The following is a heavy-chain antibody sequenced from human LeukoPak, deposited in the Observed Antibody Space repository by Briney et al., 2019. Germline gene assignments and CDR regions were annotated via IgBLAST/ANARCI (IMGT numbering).Heavy chain of an antibody. CDR2: IYYSGST. CDR3: ARSIAARPFDY. V-gene: IGHV4-59*01. Sequence: PSETLSLTCTVSGGSISSYYWSWIRQPPGKGLEWIGYIYYSGSTNYNPSPKSRVTISVDTSKNQSSLKLSSVTAADTAVYYCARSIAARPFDYWGQGTLVTVSS. D-gene: IGHD6-6*01. CDR1: GGSISSYY. J-gene: IGHJ4*02.